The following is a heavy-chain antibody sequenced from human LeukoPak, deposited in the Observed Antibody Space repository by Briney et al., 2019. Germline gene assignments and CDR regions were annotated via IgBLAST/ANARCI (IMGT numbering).Heavy chain of an antibody. CDR1: GGSISSYY. D-gene: IGHD3-10*01. CDR3: ARARSVLLWFGEFPPAAFDI. Sequence: SETLSLTCTVSGGSISSYYWGWIRQPPGKGLEWIGYIYYSGSTNYNPSLKSRVTISVDTSKNQFSLKLSSVTAADTAVYYCARARSVLLWFGEFPPAAFDIWGQGTMVTVSS. CDR2: IYYSGST. J-gene: IGHJ3*02. V-gene: IGHV4-59*01.